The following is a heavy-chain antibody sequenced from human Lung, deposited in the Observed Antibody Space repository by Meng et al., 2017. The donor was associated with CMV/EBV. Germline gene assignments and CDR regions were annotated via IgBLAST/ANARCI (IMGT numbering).Heavy chain of an antibody. D-gene: IGHD3-3*01. CDR2: IYYTGST. V-gene: IGHV4-59*01. Sequence: SXTLSLXCTVSGGSISSYFWSWIRQPPGKGLEWIGYIYYTGSTNYNPSLKSRVTISVDTSKKQFSLKLSSVTAADTAVYYCARGRDFGVVTPGYWGQGTLVTGAS. CDR3: ARGRDFGVVTPGY. CDR1: GGSISSYF. J-gene: IGHJ4*02.